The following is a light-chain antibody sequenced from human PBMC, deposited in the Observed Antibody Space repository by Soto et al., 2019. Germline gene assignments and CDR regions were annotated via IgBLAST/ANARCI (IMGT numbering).Light chain of an antibody. CDR1: QSVSSSY. CDR2: GAS. CDR3: QQNGSSPPWT. Sequence: EIVLTQSPDTMSLSPGERATLSCRASQSVSSSYLAWYQQKPGQAPRLLIYGASSRATGIPDRFSGSGSGTDFTLTISRLEPVDFAVYYCQQNGSSPPWTFGQGTKVDI. V-gene: IGKV3-20*01. J-gene: IGKJ1*01.